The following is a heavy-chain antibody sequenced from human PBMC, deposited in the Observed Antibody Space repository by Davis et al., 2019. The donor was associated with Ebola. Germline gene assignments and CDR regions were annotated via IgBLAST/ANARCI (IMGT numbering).Heavy chain of an antibody. Sequence: GGSLRLSCVASGFTFSSYGLNWVRQAPGKGLEWVSTISGSGGSTYYADSVKGRFTISRDNSKNTLYGQMNSLRADDTALYYCAKGSRSDGSCYSGSDYWGQGTVVTVSS. V-gene: IGHV3-23*01. CDR2: ISGSGGST. D-gene: IGHD2-15*01. CDR1: GFTFSSYG. CDR3: AKGSRSDGSCYSGSDY. J-gene: IGHJ4*02.